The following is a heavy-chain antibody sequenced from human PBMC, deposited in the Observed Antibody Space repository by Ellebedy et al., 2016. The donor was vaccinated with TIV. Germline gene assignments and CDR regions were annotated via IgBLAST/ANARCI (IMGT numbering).Heavy chain of an antibody. D-gene: IGHD6-13*01. V-gene: IGHV1-18*04. J-gene: IGHJ2*01. Sequence: AASVKVSCKASGYTFTYYGITWVRQAPGQGLEWMGWITAYNGNRNYAQKLQGRVTMTSDTSTTTAYLELRSLRSDDTAVYYCSRLAAGGVRYFDVWGRGTLVTVSS. CDR3: SRLAAGGVRYFDV. CDR1: GYTFTYYG. CDR2: ITAYNGNR.